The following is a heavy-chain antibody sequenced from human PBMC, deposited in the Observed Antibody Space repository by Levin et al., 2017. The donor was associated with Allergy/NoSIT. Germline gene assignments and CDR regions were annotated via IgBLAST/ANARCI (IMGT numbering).Heavy chain of an antibody. CDR2: ISGSGGST. V-gene: IGHV3-23*01. Sequence: GGSLRLSCAASGFTFSSYAMSWVRQAPGKGLEWVSAISGSGGSTYYADSVKGRFTISRDNSKNTLYLQMNNLRAEDTAVYYCANLDYTWIQLWLWKKDAFDIWGQGTMVTVSS. D-gene: IGHD5-18*01. CDR1: GFTFSSYA. J-gene: IGHJ3*02. CDR3: ANLDYTWIQLWLWKKDAFDI.